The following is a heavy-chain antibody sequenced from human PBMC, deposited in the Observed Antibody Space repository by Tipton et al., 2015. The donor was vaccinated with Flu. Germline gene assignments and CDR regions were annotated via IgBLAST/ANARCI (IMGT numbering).Heavy chain of an antibody. CDR2: IYTSGNT. CDR3: ASGACSSSTCPKGGFDN. V-gene: IGHV4-61*02. J-gene: IGHJ4*02. Sequence: TLSLTCTVSGGSISSGSYYWSWIRQPAGKGLEWIGRIYTSGNTNYNPSLKSRVTISVDTSKNQFSLKVNSVTAADTAVYYCASGACSSSTCPKGGFDNWGQGTLVVVSS. D-gene: IGHD2-2*01. CDR1: GGSISSGSYY.